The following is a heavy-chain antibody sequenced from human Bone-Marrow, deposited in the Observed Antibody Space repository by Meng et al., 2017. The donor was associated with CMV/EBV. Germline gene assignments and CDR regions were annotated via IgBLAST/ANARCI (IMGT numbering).Heavy chain of an antibody. CDR2: ISSSSSYI. D-gene: IGHD2-2*01. CDR1: GGSFSGYY. V-gene: IGHV3-21*01. J-gene: IGHJ5*02. CDR3: APTYPNWFDP. Sequence: ETLSLTCAVYGGSFSGYYWSWVRQAPGKGLEWVSSISSSSSYIYYADSVKGRFTISRDNAKNSLYLQMNSLRAEDTAVYYCAPTYPNWFDPWGQGTLVTVSS.